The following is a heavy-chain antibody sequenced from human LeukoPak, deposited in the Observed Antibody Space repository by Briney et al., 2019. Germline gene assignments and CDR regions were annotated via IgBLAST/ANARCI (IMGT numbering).Heavy chain of an antibody. V-gene: IGHV3-23*01. D-gene: IGHD2-2*01. CDR3: HRYCSSTSCYHWVY. J-gene: IGHJ4*02. CDR2: ISGSGGST. Sequence: PGGSLRLSCAASGFTFSSYWMSWVRQAPGKGLEWVSAISGSGGSTYYADSVKGRFTISRDNSKNTLYLQMNSLRAEDTAVYYCHRYCSSTSCYHWVYWGQGTLVTVSS. CDR1: GFTFSSYW.